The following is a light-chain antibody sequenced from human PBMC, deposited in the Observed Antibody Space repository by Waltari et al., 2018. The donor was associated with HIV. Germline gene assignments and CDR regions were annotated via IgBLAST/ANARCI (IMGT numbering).Light chain of an antibody. Sequence: IGMTQSRLFLSVSPGESASISCRSTQTLAHTNGYTYLHWFLQKPGQPPHLLIYLASNPASAAPDRFGGSGSGTYFTLKISRVEAEDVGLYCCMQPLGTPATFGQGTKL. V-gene: IGKV2-28*01. CDR3: MQPLGTPAT. CDR1: QTLAHTNGYTY. CDR2: LAS. J-gene: IGKJ1*01.